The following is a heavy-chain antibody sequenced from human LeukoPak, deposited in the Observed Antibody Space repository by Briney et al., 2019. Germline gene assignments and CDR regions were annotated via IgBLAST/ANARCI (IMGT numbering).Heavy chain of an antibody. J-gene: IGHJ4*02. Sequence: SETLSPTCAVYGGSFSGYHWSWIRQPPGKGLEWIGEINHSGSTNYNPSLKSRVTISVDTSKNQFSLKLSSVTAADTAVYYCARGHYYDSSGYPSYWGQGTLVTVSS. CDR2: INHSGST. CDR3: ARGHYYDSSGYPSY. V-gene: IGHV4-34*01. D-gene: IGHD3-22*01. CDR1: GGSFSGYH.